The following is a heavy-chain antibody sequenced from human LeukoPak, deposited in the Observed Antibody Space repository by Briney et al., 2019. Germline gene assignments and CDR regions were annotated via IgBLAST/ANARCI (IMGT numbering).Heavy chain of an antibody. J-gene: IGHJ5*02. Sequence: SGTLSLTCTVSGGSISSYYWSWIRQPPGKGLEWIGYIYTSGSTNYNPSLKSRVTISVDTSKNQFSLKLSSVTAADTAVYYCARRMGCSSTSCYEVWFDPWGQGTLVTVSS. CDR1: GGSISSYY. V-gene: IGHV4-4*09. CDR2: IYTSGST. D-gene: IGHD2-2*01. CDR3: ARRMGCSSTSCYEVWFDP.